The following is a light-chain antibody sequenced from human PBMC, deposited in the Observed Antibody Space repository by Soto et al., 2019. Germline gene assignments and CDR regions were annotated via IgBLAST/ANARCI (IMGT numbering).Light chain of an antibody. Sequence: QSVLTQPASVSGSPGQSITISCTGTSSDVGNYKYVSWYQQHPGKAPKLMIYEVSNRPSGVSNRFSGSKSGNTASLTISGLQAEGETDYSCFSYTSSGTYVFGTGTKVTVL. CDR1: SSDVGNYKY. J-gene: IGLJ1*01. CDR3: FSYTSSGTYV. CDR2: EVS. V-gene: IGLV2-14*01.